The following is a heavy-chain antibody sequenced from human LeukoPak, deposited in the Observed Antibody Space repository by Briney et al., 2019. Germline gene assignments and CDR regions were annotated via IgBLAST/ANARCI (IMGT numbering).Heavy chain of an antibody. V-gene: IGHV3-7*01. Sequence: GGSLRLSCVGSGFTFSSRWMSWVRQIPGKGLEWVTNIKQDGSEVYYVDSVKGRFTISRDNAKNSLYLQMNSLRVEDTAVYYCACRPSDIRYYGVFDFWGQGSLVTVSS. D-gene: IGHD3-10*01. CDR2: IKQDGSEV. CDR3: ACRPSDIRYYGVFDF. CDR1: GFTFSSRW. J-gene: IGHJ4*02.